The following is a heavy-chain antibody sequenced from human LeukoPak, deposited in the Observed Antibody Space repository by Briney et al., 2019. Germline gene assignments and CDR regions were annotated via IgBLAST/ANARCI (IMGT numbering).Heavy chain of an antibody. V-gene: IGHV3-30*18. CDR1: GFTFSSYG. CDR3: AKPYYYGSRGYMDY. CDR2: ISYDGSNT. J-gene: IGHJ4*02. Sequence: PGGSLRLSCAASGFTFSSYGMHWVRQAPGKELEWVAVISYDGSNTYYADSVKGRFTISRDNSKNMLYLQINSLRAEDTAVYYCAKPYYYGSRGYMDYWGQGTLVTVSS. D-gene: IGHD3-10*01.